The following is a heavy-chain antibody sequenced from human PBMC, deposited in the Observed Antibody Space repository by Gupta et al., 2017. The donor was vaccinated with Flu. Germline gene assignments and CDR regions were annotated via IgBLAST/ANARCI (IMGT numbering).Heavy chain of an antibody. J-gene: IGHJ4*02. D-gene: IGHD2-21*01. CDR1: GFTFSGSH. CDR3: ARDHDWAFIL. CDR2: IGSGGNT. Sequence: EVQLVESGGGLVQPGGSLRLTCVVSGFTFSGSHFNWLRQAPGRGLEWIAYIGSGGNTDYADSVRGRFTISRDNARDSVFLQMNSLRDEDTALYYCARDHDWAFILWGQGAQVTVSS. V-gene: IGHV3-48*02.